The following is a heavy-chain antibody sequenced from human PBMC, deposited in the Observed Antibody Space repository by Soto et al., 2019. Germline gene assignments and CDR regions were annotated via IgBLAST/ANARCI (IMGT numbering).Heavy chain of an antibody. CDR1: GGSISSGGYS. Sequence: TSETLSLTCAVSGGSISSGGYSWSWIRQPPGKGLEWIGYIYHSGSTYYNPSLKSRVTISVDRSKNQFSLKLSSVTAADTAVYYCARDKVRGYFDYWGQGTLVTVS. D-gene: IGHD3-10*01. V-gene: IGHV4-30-2*01. CDR3: ARDKVRGYFDY. CDR2: IYHSGST. J-gene: IGHJ4*02.